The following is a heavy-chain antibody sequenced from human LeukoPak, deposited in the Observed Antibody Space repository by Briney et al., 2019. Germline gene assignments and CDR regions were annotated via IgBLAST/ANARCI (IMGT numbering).Heavy chain of an antibody. D-gene: IGHD6-19*01. J-gene: IGHJ4*02. V-gene: IGHV3-21*01. Sequence: GGSLRLSCAASGFTFSSYSMNWVRQAPGKGLEWVSSISSSSSYIYYADSVKGRFTISRDNAKNSLYLQMNSLRAEDTAVYYCARRPSSGWPFDYWGQGTLGTVSS. CDR1: GFTFSSYS. CDR3: ARRPSSGWPFDY. CDR2: ISSSSSYI.